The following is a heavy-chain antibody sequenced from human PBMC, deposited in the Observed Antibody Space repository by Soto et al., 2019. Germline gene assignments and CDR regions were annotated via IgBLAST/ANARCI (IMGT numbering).Heavy chain of an antibody. CDR3: ARDRTRNGAFDI. Sequence: SETLSLTCTVSGGSVSSESCYWSWIRQPPGKGLEWIGYIYYRGSTNYNPSLKSRVTISVDTSKNQFSLKLSSVTAADTAVYYCARDRTRNGAFDIWGQGTMVTVSS. CDR2: IYYRGST. D-gene: IGHD1-7*01. V-gene: IGHV4-61*01. CDR1: GGSVSSESCY. J-gene: IGHJ3*02.